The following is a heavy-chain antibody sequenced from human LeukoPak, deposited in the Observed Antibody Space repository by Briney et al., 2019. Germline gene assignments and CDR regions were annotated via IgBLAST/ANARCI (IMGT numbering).Heavy chain of an antibody. D-gene: IGHD3-10*01. V-gene: IGHV4-39*07. J-gene: IGHJ4*02. CDR1: GGSISSSSYY. Sequence: SETLSFTCTVSGGSISSSSYYWGWIRQPPGKGLEWIGSIYYSGSTYYNPSLKSRVTISVDRSKNQFSLKLSSVTAADTAVYYCARVSWFGELLLDYWGQGTLVTVSS. CDR3: ARVSWFGELLLDY. CDR2: IYYSGST.